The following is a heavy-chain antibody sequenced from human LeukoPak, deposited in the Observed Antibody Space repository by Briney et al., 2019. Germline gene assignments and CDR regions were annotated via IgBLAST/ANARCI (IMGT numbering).Heavy chain of an antibody. CDR1: GFTFSSYW. CDR2: IKQDGSEK. V-gene: IGHV3-7*01. Sequence: GVLRLSCAASGFTFSSYWMSWVRQAPGKGLEWVANIKQDGSEKYCVDSVKGRFTISRDNAKNSLYLQMNSLRAEDTAVYYCARNRRRTTVTAYYFDYWGQGTLVTVSS. J-gene: IGHJ4*02. CDR3: ARNRRRTTVTAYYFDY. D-gene: IGHD4-17*01.